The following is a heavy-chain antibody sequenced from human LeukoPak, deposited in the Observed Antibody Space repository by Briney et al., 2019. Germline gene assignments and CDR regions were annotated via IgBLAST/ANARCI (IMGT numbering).Heavy chain of an antibody. J-gene: IGHJ4*02. CDR1: GFIFSSYA. CDR3: ARDNEYCTGGTCRLDY. D-gene: IGHD2-15*01. V-gene: IGHV3-64*04. CDR2: ISSNGGST. Sequence: GGSLRLSCSASGFIFSSYAMHWVRQAPGKGLEYVSAISSNGGSTYYPDSVKGRFTISRDNAKNTLYLQMNSLRAEDTAVYYCARDNEYCTGGTCRLDYWGQGALVTVSS.